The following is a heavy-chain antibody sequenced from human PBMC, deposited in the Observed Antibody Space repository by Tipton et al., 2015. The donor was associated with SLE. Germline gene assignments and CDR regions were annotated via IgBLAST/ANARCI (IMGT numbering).Heavy chain of an antibody. D-gene: IGHD1-26*01. CDR2: MHYSGST. CDR1: GGSISSYY. CDR3: ASGDSGTYWRPFDY. V-gene: IGHV4-59*01. Sequence: TLSLTCTVSGGSISSYYWSWIRQPPGKGLEWIGYMHYSGSTNYNPSLKSRVTISVDKSRNQFSLKLSSVTAADTAVYYCASGDSGTYWRPFDYWGQGTLVTVSS. J-gene: IGHJ4*02.